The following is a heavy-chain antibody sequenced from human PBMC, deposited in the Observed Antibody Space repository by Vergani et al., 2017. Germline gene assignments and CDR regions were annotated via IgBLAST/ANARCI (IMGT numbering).Heavy chain of an antibody. D-gene: IGHD4-17*01. CDR2: VDPEDGET. CDR3: ATPQTVTTGGMEV. J-gene: IGHJ6*02. Sequence: EVQLVQSEAEVKKHGATMKISCKVSGYTFTDHYMHWVKQAPGKGLEWMGLVDPEDGETIYAEKFKCRVTIAADTSTDTAHLELSSLSSEDTAVYYCATPQTVTTGGMEVWGQGTTVIVSS. V-gene: IGHV1-69-2*01. CDR1: GYTFTDHY.